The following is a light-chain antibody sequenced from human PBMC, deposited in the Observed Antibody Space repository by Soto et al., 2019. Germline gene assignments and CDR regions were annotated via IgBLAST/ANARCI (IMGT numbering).Light chain of an antibody. Sequence: IRLTQSPSTLSLSPGERATLSCRASQSVSSYLAWYQQKPGQAPRLLIYDASNRATGIPARFSGSGSGTDFTLTISSLEPEDFAVYYCQQRSNWPPDAWTFAQGTMV. CDR1: QSVSSY. V-gene: IGKV3-11*01. CDR2: DAS. CDR3: QQRSNWPPDAWT. J-gene: IGKJ1*01.